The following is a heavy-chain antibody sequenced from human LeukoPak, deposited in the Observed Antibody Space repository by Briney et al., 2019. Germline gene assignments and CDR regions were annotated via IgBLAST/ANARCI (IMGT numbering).Heavy chain of an antibody. J-gene: IGHJ6*02. D-gene: IGHD1-26*01. CDR2: INPNSGGT. V-gene: IGHV1-2*02. CDR1: VYTFTGYY. CDR3: ARDGRTPYGMDV. Sequence: ASVKVSCKASVYTFTGYYMHWVRQAPGQGLEWMGWINPNSGGTNYEQKFQGRVTMTRDTSISTAYMELSRLRSDDTAVYYCARDGRTPYGMDVWGQGTTVTVSS.